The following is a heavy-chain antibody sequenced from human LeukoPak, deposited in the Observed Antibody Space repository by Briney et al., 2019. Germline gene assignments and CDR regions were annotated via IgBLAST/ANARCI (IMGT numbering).Heavy chain of an antibody. CDR1: GFTFSSYW. D-gene: IGHD5-24*01. CDR2: INTFGTTA. J-gene: IGHJ4*02. Sequence: GGSLRLSCAVSGFTFSSYWMNWVRQVPGKGLVWVSHINTFGTTATYADSVKGRFTISRDYANNTLYLQMNSLRVEDTAVYYCVRDNAYKFDYWGQGTLVTVSS. V-gene: IGHV3-74*01. CDR3: VRDNAYKFDY.